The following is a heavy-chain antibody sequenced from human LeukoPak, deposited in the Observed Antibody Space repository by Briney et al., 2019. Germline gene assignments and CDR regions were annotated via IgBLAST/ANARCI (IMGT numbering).Heavy chain of an antibody. V-gene: IGHV3-33*01. D-gene: IGHD6-13*01. CDR1: GFTFSSQG. CDR3: ARGIAAAGSHQWGFYYYYYGMDV. J-gene: IGHJ6*02. Sequence: GGALRLSCAASGFTFSSQGMHGVRQAPGKGLEGVAVIYYDGSNKYYADSVKGRFTISTDNSKNTLYLQMNSLRAEDTAVYYCARGIAAAGSHQWGFYYYYYGMDVWGQGPTVTVSS. CDR2: IYYDGSNK.